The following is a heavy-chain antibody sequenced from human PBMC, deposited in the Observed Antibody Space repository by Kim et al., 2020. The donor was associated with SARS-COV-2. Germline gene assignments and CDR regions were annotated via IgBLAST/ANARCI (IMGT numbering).Heavy chain of an antibody. V-gene: IGHV3-30*01. J-gene: IGHJ4*02. Sequence: DSVKARLTISRANTKNKLNLQMNSLRAEDTAVYYCGSVRHPHTIFGVADYWGQGTLVTVSS. CDR3: GSVRHPHTIFGVADY. D-gene: IGHD3-3*01.